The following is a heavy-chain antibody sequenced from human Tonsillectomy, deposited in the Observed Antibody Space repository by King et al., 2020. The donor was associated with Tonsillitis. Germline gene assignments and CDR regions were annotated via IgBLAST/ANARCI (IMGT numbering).Heavy chain of an antibody. CDR3: AREGIDYYDSSGYYRVDAFDI. J-gene: IGHJ3*02. CDR1: GFTFISYE. V-gene: IGHV3-48*03. Sequence: VQLVESGGGLVQPGGSLRLSCAASGFTFISYEMNWVRQAPGKGLEWGSYISSSGSTIYYADSVKGRFTIFRDNAKNSLYLQMNSLRAEDTAVYYCAREGIDYYDSSGYYRVDAFDIWGQGTMVTVSS. D-gene: IGHD3-22*01. CDR2: ISSSGSTI.